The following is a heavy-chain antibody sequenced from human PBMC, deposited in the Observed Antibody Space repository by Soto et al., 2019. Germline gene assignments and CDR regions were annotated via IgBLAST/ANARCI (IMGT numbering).Heavy chain of an antibody. CDR2: VWFDGTNK. Sequence: QGQLVESGGGVVQPGRSRTLSCVASGFTFSTYGMHWVRQAPGKGLEWIAVVWFDGTNKYYADSVQGRFTISRVNSINTVYLQMNSLRADDTAVYYCARESSRLAFDIWGQGTMVSVS. D-gene: IGHD6-13*01. J-gene: IGHJ3*02. V-gene: IGHV3-33*01. CDR3: ARESSRLAFDI. CDR1: GFTFSTYG.